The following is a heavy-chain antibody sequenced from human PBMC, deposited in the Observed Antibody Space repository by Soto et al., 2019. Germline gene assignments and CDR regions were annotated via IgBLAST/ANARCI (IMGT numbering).Heavy chain of an antibody. J-gene: IGHJ5*02. CDR1: GDSVSSNSAA. D-gene: IGHD2-15*01. Sequence: SQTLSLTCAISGDSVSSNSAAWNWIRQSPSRGLEWLGRTYYRSKWYNDYAVSVKSRITINPDTSKNQFSLQLNSVTPEDTAVYYCARDSPIWCSGGSCYSGWFDPWGQGTLVTVSS. CDR3: ARDSPIWCSGGSCYSGWFDP. V-gene: IGHV6-1*01. CDR2: TYYRSKWYN.